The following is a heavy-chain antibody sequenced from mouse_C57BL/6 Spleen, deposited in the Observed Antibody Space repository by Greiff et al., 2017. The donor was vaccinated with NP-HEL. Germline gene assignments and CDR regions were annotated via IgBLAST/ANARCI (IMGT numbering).Heavy chain of an antibody. CDR1: GYAFSSSW. CDR2: IYPGDGDT. D-gene: IGHD1-1*01. J-gene: IGHJ2*01. V-gene: IGHV1-82*01. CDR3: ARGGSSFFDY. Sequence: LEESGPELVKPGASVKISCKASGYAFSSSWMNWVKQRPGKGLEWIGRIYPGDGDTNYNGKFKGKATLTADKSSSTAYMQLSSLTYEDSAVYYCARGGSSFFDYWGQGTTLTVSS.